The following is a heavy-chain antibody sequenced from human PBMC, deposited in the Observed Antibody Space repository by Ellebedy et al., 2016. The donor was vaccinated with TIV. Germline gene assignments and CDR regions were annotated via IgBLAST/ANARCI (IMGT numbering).Heavy chain of an antibody. CDR3: AREGVGGSYYGYNWFDP. CDR1: GYTFTSYG. V-gene: IGHV1-18*01. CDR2: ISAYNGNT. Sequence: ASVKVSXXASGYTFTSYGISWVRQAPGQGLEWMGWISAYNGNTNYAQKLQGRVTMTTDTSTSTAYMELRSLRSDDTAVYYCAREGVGGSYYGYNWFDPWGQGTLVTVSS. J-gene: IGHJ5*02. D-gene: IGHD1-26*01.